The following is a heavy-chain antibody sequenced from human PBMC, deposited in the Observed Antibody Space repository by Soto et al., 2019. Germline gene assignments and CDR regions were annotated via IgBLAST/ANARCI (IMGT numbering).Heavy chain of an antibody. CDR2: IWYDGSNK. CDR1: GFTFSSYG. CDR3: ARDKVDSGYEYIFDY. Sequence: GGSLRLSCAASGFTFSSYGMHWVRQAPGKGLEWVAVIWYDGSNKYYADSVKGRFTISRDNSKNTLYLQMNSLRAEDTAVYYCARDKVDSGYEYIFDYWGQGTLVTVSS. J-gene: IGHJ4*02. D-gene: IGHD5-12*01. V-gene: IGHV3-33*01.